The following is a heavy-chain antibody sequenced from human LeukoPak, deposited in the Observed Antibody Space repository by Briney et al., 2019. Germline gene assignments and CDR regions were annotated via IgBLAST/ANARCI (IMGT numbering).Heavy chain of an antibody. D-gene: IGHD3-3*01. Sequence: GGTLRLSCAASGFTFSSYGMSWVRQAPGKGLEWVSAISGSGGSTYYADSVKGRFTISRDNSKNTLYLQMNSLRAEDTAVYYCARCGRDTSGVLRFFRYYYYMDVWGKGTTVTVSS. CDR1: GFTFSSYG. CDR2: ISGSGGST. CDR3: ARCGRDTSGVLRFFRYYYYMDV. J-gene: IGHJ6*03. V-gene: IGHV3-23*01.